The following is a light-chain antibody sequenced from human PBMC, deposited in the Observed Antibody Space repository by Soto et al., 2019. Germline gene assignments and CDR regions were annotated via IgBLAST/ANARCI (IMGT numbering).Light chain of an antibody. CDR2: AAS. CDR1: QSISSY. V-gene: IGKV1-39*01. J-gene: IGKJ3*01. Sequence: DIQMTQSPSSLSASVGDRVTITCRASQSISSYLNWYQQKPGKAPKLLIYAASSLQSGVTSRFSGSGSGTDFTHTISSLQPEDFATYYCQQSDSTPVTFGPGTKVDIK. CDR3: QQSDSTPVT.